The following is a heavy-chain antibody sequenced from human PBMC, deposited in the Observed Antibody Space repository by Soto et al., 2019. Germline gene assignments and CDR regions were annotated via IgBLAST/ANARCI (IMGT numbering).Heavy chain of an antibody. V-gene: IGHV1-18*01. CDR3: ARDYYDSSRQLDY. Sequence: QVQLVQSGAEVKKPGASVRVSCKASGYTFNTHGFSWVRQAPGQGLEWMGWISAYHCNTNYAVNFLGRVTMTTDTSTTTAYLELRSLISDDTAVYYCARDYYDSSRQLDYWGQGTLVTVSS. J-gene: IGHJ4*02. D-gene: IGHD3-22*01. CDR1: GYTFNTHG. CDR2: ISAYHCNT.